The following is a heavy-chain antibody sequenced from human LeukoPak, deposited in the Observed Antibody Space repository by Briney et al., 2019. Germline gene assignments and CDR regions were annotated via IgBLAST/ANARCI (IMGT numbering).Heavy chain of an antibody. V-gene: IGHV4-39*01. CDR2: IYYSGST. D-gene: IGHD3-22*01. J-gene: IGHJ4*02. CDR3: ASRNYYDSSGYSRVDY. Sequence: SETLSLTCTVSGGSISSSSYYWGCIRQPPGKGLEWIGSIYYSGSTYYNPSLKSRVTISVDTSKNQFSLKLSSVTAADTAVYYCASRNYYDSSGYSRVDYWGQGTLVTVSS. CDR1: GGSISSSSYY.